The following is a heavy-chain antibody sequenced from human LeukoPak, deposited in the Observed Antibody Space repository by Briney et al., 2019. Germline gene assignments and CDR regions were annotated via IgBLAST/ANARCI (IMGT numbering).Heavy chain of an antibody. CDR2: IYTSGST. CDR3: AIGFITGTVEDY. Sequence: SETLSLTCTVSGGSISSYYWSWIRQPAEKGQELIGRIYTSGSTNYNPSLKSRVTMSVDTSKNQFSLKLSSVTAADTAVYYCAIGFITGTVEDYWGQGTLVTVSS. CDR1: GGSISSYY. J-gene: IGHJ4*02. D-gene: IGHD1-20*01. V-gene: IGHV4-4*07.